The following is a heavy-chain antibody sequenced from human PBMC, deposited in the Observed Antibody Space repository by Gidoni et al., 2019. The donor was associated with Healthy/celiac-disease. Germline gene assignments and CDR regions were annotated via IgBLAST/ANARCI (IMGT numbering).Heavy chain of an antibody. Sequence: QVQLVQSGAEVKKPGASVKVSCKASGYTFPSSGISWVRQAPGQGLEWMGWISAYNCNTNNAQKLQGRVTMTTDTSTSTAYMELRSLRSDDTAVYYWARGGNYYGSGSYLNFDYWGQGTLVTVSS. CDR1: GYTFPSSG. D-gene: IGHD3-10*01. CDR2: ISAYNCNT. CDR3: ARGGNYYGSGSYLNFDY. J-gene: IGHJ4*02. V-gene: IGHV1-18*01.